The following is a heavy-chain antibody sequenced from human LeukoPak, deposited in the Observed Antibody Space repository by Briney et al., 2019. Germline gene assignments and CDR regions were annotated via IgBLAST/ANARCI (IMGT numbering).Heavy chain of an antibody. Sequence: SETLSLTCTVSGGSISSYYWSWIRQPPGKGLEWIGYIYYSGSISYNPSLKSRVTISVDTSKNQFSLKLSSVTAADTAVYYCARVVLYSSSWYTFDYWGQGTLVTVSS. CDR2: IYYSGSI. V-gene: IGHV4-59*01. CDR3: ARVVLYSSSWYTFDY. CDR1: GGSISSYY. D-gene: IGHD6-13*01. J-gene: IGHJ4*02.